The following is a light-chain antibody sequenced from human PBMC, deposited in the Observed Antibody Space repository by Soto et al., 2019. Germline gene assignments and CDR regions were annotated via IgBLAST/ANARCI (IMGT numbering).Light chain of an antibody. Sequence: DIQMTQSPSTLSASVGDRVTITCRASQSISSWLAWYQQKPGKAPNLLIYKASRLETGVPPRFSGSGSGTEFTLTISSLQPDDFATYYCQQYNSYSWTFGQGTKVEIK. CDR2: KAS. CDR1: QSISSW. V-gene: IGKV1-5*03. J-gene: IGKJ1*01. CDR3: QQYNSYSWT.